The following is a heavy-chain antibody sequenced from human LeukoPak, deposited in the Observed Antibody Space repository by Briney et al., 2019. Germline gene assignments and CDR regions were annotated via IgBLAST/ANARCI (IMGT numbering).Heavy chain of an antibody. J-gene: IGHJ4*02. D-gene: IGHD3-10*01. CDR3: ARRNFYYYGSGTYPARFDY. Sequence: SETLSLTCTVSGGSIRTGDYYWSWIRQPPGKGLEWIGNIYFSGDTSYNPSLKSRLTTSLDTSKNQFSLTLTSVTAADTAFYYCARRNFYYYGSGTYPARFDYWGQGILATVSS. CDR2: IYFSGDT. V-gene: IGHV4-30-4*01. CDR1: GGSIRTGDYY.